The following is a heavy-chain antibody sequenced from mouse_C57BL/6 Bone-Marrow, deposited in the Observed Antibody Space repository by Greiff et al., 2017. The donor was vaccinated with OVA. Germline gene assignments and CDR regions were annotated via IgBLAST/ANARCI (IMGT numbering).Heavy chain of an antibody. CDR2: LSNGGGST. CDR1: GFTFSDYY. D-gene: IGHD1-1*02. CDR3: ARHGGKGYFDV. Sequence: EVMLVESGGGLVQPGGSLKLSCAASGFTFSDYYMYWVRQTPEKRLEWVAYLSNGGGSTYYPDTVKGRFTISRDNATNTLYLQMSRLKSEDTAMYYCARHGGKGYFDVWGTGTTVTVSS. V-gene: IGHV5-12*01. J-gene: IGHJ1*03.